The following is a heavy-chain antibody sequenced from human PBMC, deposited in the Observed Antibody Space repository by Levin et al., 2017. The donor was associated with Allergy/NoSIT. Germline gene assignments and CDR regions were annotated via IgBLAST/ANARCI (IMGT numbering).Heavy chain of an antibody. Sequence: ASVTVSCKAAGYTFTDYYMHWVRQAPGQGLEWMGRVNCNSGDTHYAQKFQGRVTMTRDTSITTAYIELSSLRSDDTALSYCARNDYSDYVQNCDYCGQGCLVTVSS. CDR2: VNCNSGDT. J-gene: IGHJ4*02. D-gene: IGHD4-11*01. V-gene: IGHV1-2*06. CDR3: ARNDYSDYVQNCDY. CDR1: GYTFTDYY.